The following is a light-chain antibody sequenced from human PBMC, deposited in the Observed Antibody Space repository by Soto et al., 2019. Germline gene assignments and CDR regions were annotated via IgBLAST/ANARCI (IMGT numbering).Light chain of an antibody. CDR1: TSDVGVYNY. CDR3: CSYAGSDTDV. CDR2: AVS. V-gene: IGLV2-11*01. J-gene: IGLJ2*01. Sequence: QSALTQPRSVSGSPGQSVTISCTGTTSDVGVYNYVSWYQQNPGKAPKLMIYAVSKRPSGVPDRFSGSKSGNTASLTISGLQAEDEADYYCCSYAGSDTDVFGGGTQLTVL.